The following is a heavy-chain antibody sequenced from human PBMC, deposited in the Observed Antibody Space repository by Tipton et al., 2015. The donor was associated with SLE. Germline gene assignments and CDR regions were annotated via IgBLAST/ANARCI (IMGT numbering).Heavy chain of an antibody. CDR3: ARDAYGDSTILLAY. V-gene: IGHV3-23*03. Sequence: SLRLSCAASGVIFSTLAMSWVRQAPGKGLEWVAIVYGNGRTTLYADSVKGPFTISRDNVNNVLNLQMNSLRVEDTAVYYCARDAYGDSTILLAYWGQGPLVTVSS. CDR1: GVIFSTLA. CDR2: VYGNGRTT. J-gene: IGHJ4*02. D-gene: IGHD4-17*01.